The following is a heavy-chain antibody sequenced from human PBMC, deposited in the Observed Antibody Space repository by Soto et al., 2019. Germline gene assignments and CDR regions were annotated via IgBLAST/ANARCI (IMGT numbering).Heavy chain of an antibody. V-gene: IGHV3-49*03. Sequence: PGGSLRLSCTGSGFTFGDFGMSWFRQAPGKGLEWLSFIRSKGYGGTTESAASVRGRFITSRDDSKSFAYLQMNSLKTEDTAVYYCASLTSWSQEYYYGMDVWGQGTTVTVSS. J-gene: IGHJ6*02. D-gene: IGHD2-2*01. CDR3: ASLTSWSQEYYYGMDV. CDR1: GFTFGDFG. CDR2: IRSKGYGGTT.